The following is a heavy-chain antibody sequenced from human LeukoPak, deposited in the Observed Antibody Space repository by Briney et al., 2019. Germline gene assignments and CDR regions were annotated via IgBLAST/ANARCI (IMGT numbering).Heavy chain of an antibody. CDR1: GASGSSYY. J-gene: IGHJ4*02. Sequence: SEALSRTSTVSGASGSSYYWSWIRKRPGNGLEWSGFSAHAAGSSDNPSLNSRVSISVDKSMNHFSLRLTSVTTADTAVYYCARYYADVNGYYYYYDYWGQGTLVTVSS. CDR3: ARYYADVNGYYYYYDY. CDR2: SAHAAGS. V-gene: IGHV4-59*02. D-gene: IGHD3-22*01.